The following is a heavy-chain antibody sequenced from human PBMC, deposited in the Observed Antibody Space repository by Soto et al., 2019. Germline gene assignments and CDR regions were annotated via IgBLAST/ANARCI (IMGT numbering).Heavy chain of an antibody. Sequence: GGSLSLSCASSGFTFSSYCMRWVRQAPGKGLEWVAVISYDGSNKYYADSVKGRFTISRDNSKNTLYLQMNSLRAEDTAVYYCAKDSKWVTTKQYGMDVWGQGPTVNVSS. D-gene: IGHD4-17*01. CDR3: AKDSKWVTTKQYGMDV. V-gene: IGHV3-30*18. J-gene: IGHJ6*02. CDR2: ISYDGSNK. CDR1: GFTFSSYC.